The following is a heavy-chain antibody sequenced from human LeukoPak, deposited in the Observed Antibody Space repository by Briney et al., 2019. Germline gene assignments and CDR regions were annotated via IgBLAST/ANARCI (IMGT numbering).Heavy chain of an antibody. V-gene: IGHV3-30*18. CDR2: ISKNGDNR. J-gene: IGHJ5*02. Sequence: PGTSLRLSCEAFGFTFSDYGFHWVRQAPGQAPEWVALISKNGDNRFYIDSVRGRFTISRDSSKNTVDLHMNSLRAEDTAVYYCAKDSGYDFFRWFDPWGQGTLVAVAS. D-gene: IGHD5-12*01. CDR3: AKDSGYDFFRWFDP. CDR1: GFTFSDYG.